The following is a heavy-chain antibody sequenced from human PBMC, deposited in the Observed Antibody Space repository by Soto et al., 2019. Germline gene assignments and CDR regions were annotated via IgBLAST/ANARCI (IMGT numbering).Heavy chain of an antibody. D-gene: IGHD1-26*01. Sequence: EVQLLESGGGLVQPGGSLRLSCAASGFTFSSYAMSWVRQAPGKGLEWVSAISGSGGSTYYADSVKGRFTISRDNSKYTLYLQMNSLRAEDTAVYYCARDRDSGSYYFDYWGQGTLVTVSS. CDR1: GFTFSSYA. J-gene: IGHJ4*02. CDR2: ISGSGGST. CDR3: ARDRDSGSYYFDY. V-gene: IGHV3-23*01.